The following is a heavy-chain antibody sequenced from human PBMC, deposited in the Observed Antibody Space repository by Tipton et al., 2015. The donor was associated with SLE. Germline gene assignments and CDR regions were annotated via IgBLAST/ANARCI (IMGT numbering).Heavy chain of an antibody. V-gene: IGHV4-39*07. CDR1: GGSISSSSYY. CDR2: IYYSGST. Sequence: TLSLTCTVSGGSISSSSYYWGWIRQPPGKGLEWIGSIYYSGSTYYNPSLKSRVTISVDTSKNQFSLKLSSVTAADTAVYYCARDPLDAFDIWGQGTMVTVSS. CDR3: ARDPLDAFDI. J-gene: IGHJ3*02.